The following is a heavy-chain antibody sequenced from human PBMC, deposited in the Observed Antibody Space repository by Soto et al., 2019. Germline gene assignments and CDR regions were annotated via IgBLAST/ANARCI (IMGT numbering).Heavy chain of an antibody. J-gene: IGHJ4*02. V-gene: IGHV2-5*02. CDR2: IYWDDDK. Sequence: SGPTLVNPTQTLTLTCTFSGFSLSTSGVGVGWIRQPPGKALEWLALIYWDDDKRYSPSLKSRLTITKDTSKNQVVLTMTHMDPVDTATYYCAHTSGTRSGWFFDYWGQGTLVTVSS. CDR3: AHTSGTRSGWFFDY. D-gene: IGHD6-19*01. CDR1: GFSLSTSGVG.